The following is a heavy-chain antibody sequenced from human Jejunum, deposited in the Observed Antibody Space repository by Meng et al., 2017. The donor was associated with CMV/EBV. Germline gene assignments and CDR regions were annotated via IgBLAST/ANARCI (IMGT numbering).Heavy chain of an antibody. CDR1: GFTFSSYA. Sequence: CAGSGFTFSSYAWSWVRQAPGKGLEWVSHIDGPTPNTHYADSAKGRFTISRDNSKNTLYLQMNSLRAEDTAVYYCASWLVAHFDYWGQGTLVTVSS. J-gene: IGHJ4*02. D-gene: IGHD6-19*01. V-gene: IGHV3-23*01. CDR2: IDGPTPNT. CDR3: ASWLVAHFDY.